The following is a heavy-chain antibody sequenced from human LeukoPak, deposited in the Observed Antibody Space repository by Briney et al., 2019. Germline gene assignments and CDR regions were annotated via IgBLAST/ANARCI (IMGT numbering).Heavy chain of an antibody. V-gene: IGHV1-18*01. D-gene: IGHD2-15*01. J-gene: IGHJ4*02. CDR3: ARVRRYCSGGSCYFDY. Sequence: ASXKVSCKASGYTFTSYGISWVRQAPGQGLEWMGWISAYNGNTNYAQKLQGRVTMTTDTSTSTAYMELRSLRSDDTAVYYCARVRRYCSGGSCYFDYWGQGTLVTVSS. CDR2: ISAYNGNT. CDR1: GYTFTSYG.